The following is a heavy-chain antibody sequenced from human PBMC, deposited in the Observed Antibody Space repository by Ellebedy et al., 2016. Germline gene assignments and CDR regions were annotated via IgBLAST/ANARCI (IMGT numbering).Heavy chain of an antibody. V-gene: IGHV1-24*01. Sequence: ASVKVSCKVSGYTLTELSMHWVRQAPGKGLEWMGGFDPEDGETIYAQKFQGRVTMTEDTSTDTAYMELSRLRSDDTAVYYCASGVVQDRGLSHYYGMDVWGQGTTVTVSS. J-gene: IGHJ6*02. CDR2: FDPEDGET. D-gene: IGHD2-2*01. CDR3: ASGVVQDRGLSHYYGMDV. CDR1: GYTLTELS.